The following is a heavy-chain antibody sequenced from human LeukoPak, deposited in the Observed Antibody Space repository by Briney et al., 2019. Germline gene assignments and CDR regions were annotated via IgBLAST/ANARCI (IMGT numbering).Heavy chain of an antibody. Sequence: SETLSLTCTVSGGSISVYYWSWIRQRPGKGLGWSGYIYYSGSTNYNPSLKSRVTISVDTSKNQFSLKLSSVTAADTVVYYCARRSSSGWYVDYWGQGTLVTVSS. V-gene: IGHV4-59*08. CDR3: ARRSSSGWYVDY. J-gene: IGHJ4*02. CDR2: IYYSGST. CDR1: GGSISVYY. D-gene: IGHD6-19*01.